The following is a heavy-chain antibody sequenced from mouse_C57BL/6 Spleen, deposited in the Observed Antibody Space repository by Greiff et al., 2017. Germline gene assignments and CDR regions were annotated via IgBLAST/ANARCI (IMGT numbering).Heavy chain of an antibody. CDR3: SRGCGRSYLAWFAY. CDR1: GYTFTSYW. J-gene: IGHJ3*01. Sequence: QVQLQQPGAELVMPGASVKLSCKASGYTFTSYWMHWVKQRPGQGLEWIGKIDPSDSYTNYNQKFKGKSTLTVDKSSSTAYMQLSSLTSEDSAVYVCSRGCGRSYLAWFAYWGQGTLVTVSA. CDR2: IDPSDSYT. D-gene: IGHD1-1*01. V-gene: IGHV1-69*01.